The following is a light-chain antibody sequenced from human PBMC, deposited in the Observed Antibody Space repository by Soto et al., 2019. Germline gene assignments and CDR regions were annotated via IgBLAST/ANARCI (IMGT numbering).Light chain of an antibody. J-gene: IGKJ2*01. CDR1: QSIRNW. V-gene: IGKV1-5*03. Sequence: DIQMTQSPATLSASVGERATISCRASQSIRNWLAWYQQKPGKAPMLLIYTPSSLDTEVPSRFSGSGSGTVFILIISRLQPDVFASYYCQQYNCLFTFGGGAKLEIE. CDR2: TPS. CDR3: QQYNCLFT.